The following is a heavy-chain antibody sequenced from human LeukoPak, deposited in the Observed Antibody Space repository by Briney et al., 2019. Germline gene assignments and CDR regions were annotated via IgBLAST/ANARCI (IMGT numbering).Heavy chain of an antibody. CDR3: ARGRLIVGATRADDAFDI. J-gene: IGHJ3*02. Sequence: ASVKVSCKASGYTFTSYGISWVRQAPGQGLEWMGWISAYNGNTNYAQKLQGRVTMTTDTSTTTAYMELSSLRSEDTAVYYCARGRLIVGATRADDAFDIWGQGTMVTVSS. D-gene: IGHD1-26*01. CDR2: ISAYNGNT. V-gene: IGHV1-18*01. CDR1: GYTFTSYG.